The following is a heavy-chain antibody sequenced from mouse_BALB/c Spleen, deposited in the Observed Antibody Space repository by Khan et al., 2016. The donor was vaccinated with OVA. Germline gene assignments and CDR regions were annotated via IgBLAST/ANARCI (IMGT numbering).Heavy chain of an antibody. V-gene: IGHV9-3-1*01. Sequence: QIQLVQSGPELKKPGETVKISCKASGYTFTNYGINWVRQSPGKALKWMGWINTYTGEPTYADDFKGRFAFSLDTSARAAYLQINNLKNEDTATYFCARPPYFSYTLDHWGQGTSVTVSS. CDR2: INTYTGEP. CDR1: GYTFTNYG. D-gene: IGHD2-10*01. CDR3: ARPPYFSYTLDH. J-gene: IGHJ4*01.